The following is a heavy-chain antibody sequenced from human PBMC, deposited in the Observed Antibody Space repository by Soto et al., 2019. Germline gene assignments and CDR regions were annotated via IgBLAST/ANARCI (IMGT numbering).Heavy chain of an antibody. V-gene: IGHV4-30-4*01. D-gene: IGHD5-18*01. J-gene: IGHJ3*02. CDR2: IYYSGNT. CDR3: ARDQDTAMVSDALDI. Sequence: QVQLQESGPGLVKPSQTLSLTCTVSGGSISSGDYYWSWIRQPPGKGLEWIGYIYYSGNTYYNPSLQSRVIMSVDTSKNQFSRRLSSVRAADTAVYYCARDQDTAMVSDALDIWGQGTLVTVSS. CDR1: GGSISSGDYY.